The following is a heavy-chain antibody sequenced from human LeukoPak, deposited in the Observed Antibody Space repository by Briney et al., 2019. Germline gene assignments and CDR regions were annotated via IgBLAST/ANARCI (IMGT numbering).Heavy chain of an antibody. D-gene: IGHD3-22*01. Sequence: GGSLRLSCAASGFTFDDYAMHWVRQAPGKGLEWVSGISWNSGSIGYADSVKGRFTISRDNAKSSLYLQMNSLRAEDTALYYCAKGIYYDSSGYRAFDIWGQGTMVTVSS. CDR3: AKGIYYDSSGYRAFDI. CDR2: ISWNSGSI. V-gene: IGHV3-9*01. CDR1: GFTFDDYA. J-gene: IGHJ3*02.